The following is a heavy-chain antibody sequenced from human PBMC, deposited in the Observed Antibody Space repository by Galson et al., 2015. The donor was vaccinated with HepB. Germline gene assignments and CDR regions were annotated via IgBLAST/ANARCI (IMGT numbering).Heavy chain of an antibody. CDR1: GFDFDDYA. CDR3: AKGVYDDYSNVAVYYYYGMDV. V-gene: IGHV3-9*01. J-gene: IGHJ6*02. D-gene: IGHD4-17*01. CDR2: ISWNSGRI. Sequence: SLRLSCAASGFDFDDYAMHWARQAPGKGLEWVSGISWNSGRIGYADSVRGRFTISRDNAKNSLYLQMNSLRVEDTALYYCAKGVYDDYSNVAVYYYYGMDVWDQGTTVTVSS.